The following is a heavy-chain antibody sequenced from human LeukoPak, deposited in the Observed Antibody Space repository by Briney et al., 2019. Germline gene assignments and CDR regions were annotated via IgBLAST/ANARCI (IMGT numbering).Heavy chain of an antibody. CDR3: AREGSTTGWFDP. Sequence: PSETLSLTCTVSGGSNSSGGYYWRWIRHHPGKGLAWIGYIYYSGSTYYNPSLKSRVTISVDTSKNQFSLKLSSVTAADTAVYYCAREGSTTGWFDPWGQGTLVTVSS. V-gene: IGHV4-31*03. CDR2: IYYSGST. J-gene: IGHJ5*02. CDR1: GGSNSSGGYY. D-gene: IGHD2-2*01.